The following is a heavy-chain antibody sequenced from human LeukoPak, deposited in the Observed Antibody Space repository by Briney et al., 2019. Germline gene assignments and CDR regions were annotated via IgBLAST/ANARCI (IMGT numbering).Heavy chain of an antibody. D-gene: IGHD3-22*01. V-gene: IGHV1-2*02. J-gene: IGHJ4*02. CDR2: INPNSGGT. CDR3: ARRKGSSGYYYGLGY. CDR1: GYTFTGYY. Sequence: ASVKVSCKASGYTFTGYYMHWVRQAPGQGREWMGWINPNSGGTDYAQKFQGRVTMTRDTSISTAYMELSRLRSDDTAVYYCARRKGSSGYYYGLGYWGQGALVTVSS.